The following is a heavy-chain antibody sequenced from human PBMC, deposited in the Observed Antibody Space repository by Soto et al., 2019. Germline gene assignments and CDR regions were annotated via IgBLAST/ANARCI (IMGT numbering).Heavy chain of an antibody. V-gene: IGHV4-4*02. CDR2: IYHSGST. CDR3: ARAILNYDFWSGYSQNDAFDI. Sequence: QVQLQESGPGLVKPSGTLSLTCAVSGGSISSSNWWSWVRQPPGKGLEWIGGIYHSGSTNYNPSLKSRVTISVDKSKNQFSLKLSSVTAADTAVYYCARAILNYDFWSGYSQNDAFDIWGQGTMVTVSS. D-gene: IGHD3-3*01. CDR1: GGSISSSNW. J-gene: IGHJ3*02.